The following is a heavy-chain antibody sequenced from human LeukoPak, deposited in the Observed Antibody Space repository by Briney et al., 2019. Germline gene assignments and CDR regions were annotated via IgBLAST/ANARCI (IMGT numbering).Heavy chain of an antibody. D-gene: IGHD2-21*01. V-gene: IGHV3-11*04. CDR3: ARKAYCGGDCYSFGY. J-gene: IGHJ4*02. Sequence: GGSLRLSCAASGFTFSDYYMSWIRQAPGKGLEWVSYISSSGSTIYYADSVKGRFTISRDNAKNSLYLQMNSLRAEDTAVYYCARKAYCGGDCYSFGYWGQGTLVTVSS. CDR2: ISSSGSTI. CDR1: GFTFSDYY.